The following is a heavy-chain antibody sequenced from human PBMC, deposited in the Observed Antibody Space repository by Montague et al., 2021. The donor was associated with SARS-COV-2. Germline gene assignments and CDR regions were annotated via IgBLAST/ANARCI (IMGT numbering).Heavy chain of an antibody. CDR3: AREVVHVDVLTDIPKILYYGLDV. J-gene: IGHJ6*02. CDR2: IYSTGDT. Sequence: TLSLTGTVSGGAINRGDYYWTWIRQPPGKGLEWIGNIYSTGDTSYSPSLKGRVGIPLDTSKNQVSLNLRSVAAADTAVYYCAREVVHVDVLTDIPKILYYGLDVWGQGTTVVVSS. CDR1: GGAINRGDYY. D-gene: IGHD2-21*02. V-gene: IGHV4-30-4*08.